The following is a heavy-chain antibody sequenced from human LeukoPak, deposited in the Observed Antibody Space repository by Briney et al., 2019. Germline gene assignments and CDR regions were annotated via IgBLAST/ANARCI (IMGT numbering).Heavy chain of an antibody. V-gene: IGHV3-30*18. J-gene: IGHJ4*02. CDR3: AKDRPELLYYDYVWGSYRYTGGFFDY. CDR2: ISYDGNAK. CDR1: GFTLSSFG. Sequence: GGSLRLSCSASGFTLSSFGMHWVRQAPGMGLEWVAMISYDGNAKYYADSVRGRFAISRDNSKNTLYLQMNSLRAEDTAVYYCAKDRPELLYYDYVWGSYRYTGGFFDYWGQGTLVTVSS. D-gene: IGHD3-16*02.